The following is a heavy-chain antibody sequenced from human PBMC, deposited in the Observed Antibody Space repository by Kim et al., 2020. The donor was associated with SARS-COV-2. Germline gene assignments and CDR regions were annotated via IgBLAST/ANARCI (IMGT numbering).Heavy chain of an antibody. D-gene: IGHD3-16*01. J-gene: IGHJ5*02. CDR3: VRDYWALGGS. CDR2: IRDKGNSYPT. Sequence: GGFLRLSCAASGFTFSDQFMDWVRQAPGKGLEVVARIRDKGNSYPTEYAASVRGRFTVSRDDSKNSLFLQMNSLTAEDTAVYYCVRDYWALGGSWGQGTLVSVSS. V-gene: IGHV3-72*01. CDR1: GFTFSDQF.